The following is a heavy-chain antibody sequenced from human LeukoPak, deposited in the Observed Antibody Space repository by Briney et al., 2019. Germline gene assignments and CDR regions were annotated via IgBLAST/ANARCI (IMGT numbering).Heavy chain of an antibody. CDR2: INPNSGGT. Sequence: GASVKVSCKASGYTFTGYYMHWVRQAPGQGLEWMGWINPNSGGTNYAQKFQGGVTMTRDTSISTAYMELSRLRSDDTAVYYCASYSGLRLGELSLYLIDYWGQGTLVTVSS. V-gene: IGHV1-2*02. J-gene: IGHJ4*02. CDR3: ASYSGLRLGELSLYLIDY. CDR1: GYTFTGYY. D-gene: IGHD3-16*02.